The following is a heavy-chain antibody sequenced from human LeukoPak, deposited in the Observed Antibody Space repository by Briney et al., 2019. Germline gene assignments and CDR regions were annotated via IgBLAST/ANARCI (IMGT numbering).Heavy chain of an antibody. CDR1: GFTFSTYW. CDR3: ARVRYSSGWYYFDY. CDR2: IKQDGSEK. Sequence: GGSLRLSCAASGFTFSTYWMSWVRQAPGKGLEWVANIKQDGSEKYYADSVEGRFTISRDNAKNSLYLQMNSLRAEDTAVYYCARVRYSSGWYYFDYWGQGTLVTVSS. V-gene: IGHV3-7*02. D-gene: IGHD6-19*01. J-gene: IGHJ4*02.